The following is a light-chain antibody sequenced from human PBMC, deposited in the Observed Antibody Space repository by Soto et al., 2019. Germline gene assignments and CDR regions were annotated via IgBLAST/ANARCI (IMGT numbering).Light chain of an antibody. Sequence: EIVMTQSPATLSVSSGERATLSCRASQSVNTHLAWYQQKPGQAPRLLIYGASTRATGIPARFSGSGSGTDFTLTISSLQSEDFAVYYCQQYFNWPPLTFGGGTRVDIK. J-gene: IGKJ4*01. CDR3: QQYFNWPPLT. CDR1: QSVNTH. CDR2: GAS. V-gene: IGKV3-15*01.